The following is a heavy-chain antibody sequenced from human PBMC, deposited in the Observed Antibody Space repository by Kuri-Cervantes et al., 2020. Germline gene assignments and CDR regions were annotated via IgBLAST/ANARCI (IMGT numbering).Heavy chain of an antibody. J-gene: IGHJ6*02. CDR1: GFTFSSYG. D-gene: IGHD1-26*01. V-gene: IGHV3-30*18. Sequence: GGSLRLSCAASGFTFSSYGMHWVRQAPGKGLEWVAVISYDGSNKYYADSVKGRFTISRDNSKNTLYLQMNSLRAEDTAVYYCAKDQVPRGELGGAHYYYYGMDVWGQGPRSPSP. CDR2: ISYDGSNK. CDR3: AKDQVPRGELGGAHYYYYGMDV.